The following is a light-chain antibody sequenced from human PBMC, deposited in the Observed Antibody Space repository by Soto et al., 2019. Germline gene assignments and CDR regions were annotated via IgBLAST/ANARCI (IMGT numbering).Light chain of an antibody. CDR2: GNS. V-gene: IGLV1-40*01. Sequence: QSVLTQPPSVSGAPGQRVTISCTGSSSNIGAGYDVHWYQQLPGTAPKVLIYGNSNRPSGVPDRFSGSKSGTSASLAITGLQAEDEADYYCQSYDSSLTVYVFGTGTKLTVL. J-gene: IGLJ1*01. CDR3: QSYDSSLTVYV. CDR1: SSNIGAGYD.